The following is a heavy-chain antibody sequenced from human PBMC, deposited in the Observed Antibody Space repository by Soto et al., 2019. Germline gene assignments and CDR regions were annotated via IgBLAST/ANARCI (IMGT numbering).Heavy chain of an antibody. CDR1: GFTFSNYH. V-gene: IGHV3-48*02. Sequence: EVQLVESGGGLAQPGGSLRLSCGASGFTFSNYHMNWVRQAPGKGLEWIAYITSSSGHTQYADSVKGRFTISRDNAKNSLFLQMNSLRDEDTAVYFCARERPGIPFDYWGQGTLVTVSS. CDR3: ARERPGIPFDY. D-gene: IGHD1-26*01. J-gene: IGHJ4*02. CDR2: ITSSSGHT.